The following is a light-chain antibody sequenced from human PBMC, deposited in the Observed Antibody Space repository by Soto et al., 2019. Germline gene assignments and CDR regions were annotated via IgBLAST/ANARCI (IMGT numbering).Light chain of an antibody. CDR1: QSASNS. CDR2: DAS. CDR3: QQYNYWPPWT. Sequence: ILMTQSPATLSVSPGERATLSCRASQSASNSLAWYQQKPGQAPRLLIYDASTRATGIPARFSGSGSGTEFTLTISGLQYEDFAVYYCQQYNYWPPWTFGQGTKVEIK. J-gene: IGKJ1*01. V-gene: IGKV3-15*01.